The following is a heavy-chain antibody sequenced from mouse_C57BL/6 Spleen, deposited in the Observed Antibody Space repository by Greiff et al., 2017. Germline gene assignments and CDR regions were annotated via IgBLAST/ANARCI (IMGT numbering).Heavy chain of an antibody. J-gene: IGHJ1*03. V-gene: IGHV1-64*01. D-gene: IGHD1-1*01. CDR1: GYTFTSYW. CDR2: IHPNSGST. Sequence: VKLQQPGAELVKPGASVKLSCKASGYTFTSYWMHWVKQRPGQGLEWIGMIHPNSGSTNYNEKFKSKATLTVDKSSSTAYMQLSSLTSEDSAVYYCARAYGSSYWYFDVWGTGTTVTVSS. CDR3: ARAYGSSYWYFDV.